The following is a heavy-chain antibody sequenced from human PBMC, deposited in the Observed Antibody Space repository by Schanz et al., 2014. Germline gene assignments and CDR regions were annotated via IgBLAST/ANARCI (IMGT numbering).Heavy chain of an antibody. CDR1: GGSLSGYF. Sequence: QVQLQQWGAGLLKPSETLSLTCAVYGGSLSGYFWSWIRQPPGKGLEWIGDIGHSGNTKDNPSLNSRVTMSVETSKNQFSLTLSSVTAADTAVYYCARGRQQLGSFDYWGPGTLVSVSS. CDR3: ARGRQQLGSFDY. D-gene: IGHD6-13*01. J-gene: IGHJ4*02. CDR2: IGHSGNT. V-gene: IGHV4-34*01.